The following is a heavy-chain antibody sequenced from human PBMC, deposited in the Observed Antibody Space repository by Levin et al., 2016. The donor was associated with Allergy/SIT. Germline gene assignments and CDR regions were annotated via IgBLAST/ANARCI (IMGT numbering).Heavy chain of an antibody. CDR1: GFTVSSNY. CDR2: IYSGGST. J-gene: IGHJ4*02. CDR3: ATDAPPGFGNLAYYFDS. D-gene: IGHD3-10*01. Sequence: GESLKISCAASGFTVSSNYMSWVRQAPGKGLEWVSVIYSGGSTYYADSVKGRFTISRDNSRNTLYLQMNSLRIEDTGTYYCATDAPPGFGNLAYYFDSWGQGTLVTVSS. V-gene: IGHV3-53*05.